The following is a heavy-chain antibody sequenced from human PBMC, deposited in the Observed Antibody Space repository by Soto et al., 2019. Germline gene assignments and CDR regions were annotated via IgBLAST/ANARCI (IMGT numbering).Heavy chain of an antibody. Sequence: SVTGSCKASGGTFGSYAIIWVRQAPGQGLEWMGGIIPIPGTANYAQKLQGRVTMTTDTSTSTAYMELSSLRSEDTAVYYCATSEGILERYYDFWSGPTKYYFDYWGQGTLVTVSS. CDR3: ATSEGILERYYDFWSGPTKYYFDY. D-gene: IGHD3-3*01. J-gene: IGHJ4*02. CDR1: GGTFGSYA. V-gene: IGHV1-69*10. CDR2: IIPIPGTA.